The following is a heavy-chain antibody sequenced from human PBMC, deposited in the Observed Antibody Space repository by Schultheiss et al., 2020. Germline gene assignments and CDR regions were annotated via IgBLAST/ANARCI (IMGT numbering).Heavy chain of an antibody. CDR2: IYYSGST. CDR1: GGSISSYY. J-gene: IGHJ4*02. Sequence: SQTLSLTCTVSGGSISSYYWSWIRQPAGKGLEWIGYIYYSGSTNYNPSLKSRVTISVDTSKNQFFLKLNSVTAADTAVYYCARFDVHTAMSFDYWGQGTLVTVSS. V-gene: IGHV4-59*12. D-gene: IGHD5-18*01. CDR3: ARFDVHTAMSFDY.